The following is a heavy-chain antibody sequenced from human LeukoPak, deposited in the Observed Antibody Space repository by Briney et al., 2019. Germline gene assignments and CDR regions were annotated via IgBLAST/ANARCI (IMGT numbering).Heavy chain of an antibody. V-gene: IGHV3-21*05. Sequence: GGSLRLSCAASGFTFRSYSMNWVRQAPGKGLEWVSYISSSSSSIYYADSVKGRFAISRDNAKNSLYLQMNSLRAEDTAIYYCTRDQNFYGSGRGFDPWGQGTLVTVSS. CDR1: GFTFRSYS. J-gene: IGHJ5*02. CDR2: ISSSSSSI. CDR3: TRDQNFYGSGRGFDP. D-gene: IGHD3-10*01.